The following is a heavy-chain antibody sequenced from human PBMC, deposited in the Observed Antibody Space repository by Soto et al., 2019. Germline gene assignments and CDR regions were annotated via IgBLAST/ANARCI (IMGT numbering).Heavy chain of an antibody. CDR1: GFTFSSYA. D-gene: IGHD3-9*01. CDR2: ISGSGGST. Sequence: PGGSLRLSCAASGFTFSSYAMSWVRQAPGKGLEWVSAISGSGGSTYYADSVKGRFTISRDNSKNTLYLQMNSLRAEDTAVYYCAKGSLTTIFLISVPNWFDPWGQGTLVTVSS. J-gene: IGHJ5*02. CDR3: AKGSLTTIFLISVPNWFDP. V-gene: IGHV3-23*01.